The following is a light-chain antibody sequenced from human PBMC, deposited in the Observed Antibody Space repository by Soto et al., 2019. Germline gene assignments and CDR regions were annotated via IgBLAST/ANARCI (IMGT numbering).Light chain of an antibody. J-gene: IGLJ3*02. CDR3: SSYTSSSTRV. Sequence: QSALTQPASVSGSPGQSITISCTGTSSDVGGYNYVSWYQQHPGKAPKLMIYEVSNRPSGVSTRFSGSKSGNTASLTISGLQAEDEADYYFSSYTSSSTRVFGGGTKLTVL. V-gene: IGLV2-14*01. CDR2: EVS. CDR1: SSDVGGYNY.